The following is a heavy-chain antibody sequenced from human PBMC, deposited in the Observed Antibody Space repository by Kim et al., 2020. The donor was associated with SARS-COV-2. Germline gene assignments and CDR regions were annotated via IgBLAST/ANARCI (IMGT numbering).Heavy chain of an antibody. V-gene: IGHV3-53*01. CDR2: IYSVGST. D-gene: IGHD1-1*01. CDR1: GLTVSSNH. J-gene: IGHJ3*02. Sequence: GGSLRLSCTASGLTVSSNHMSWVRQAPGKGLEWVSVIYSVGSTYYADSVKGRFTISRDNSKNTLYLQMNSLRAEDTAVYYCATVRLQRDGGAFDIWGQGTMVTVAS. CDR3: ATVRLQRDGGAFDI.